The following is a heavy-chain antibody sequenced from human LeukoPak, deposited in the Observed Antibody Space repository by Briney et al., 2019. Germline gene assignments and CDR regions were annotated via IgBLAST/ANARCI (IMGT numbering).Heavy chain of an antibody. J-gene: IGHJ4*02. D-gene: IGHD3-10*01. V-gene: IGHV1-2*06. CDR3: ARGSRWFGELEEN. Sequence: ASVKVSCKASGYAFIGYYIHLVRQAPGQGLEWVGRIDPNSGDTNYAQKFQGRVTITRDTSVSTAYMELSGLTSDDTAMYYCARGSRWFGELEENWGQGTLVTVSS. CDR2: IDPNSGDT. CDR1: GYAFIGYY.